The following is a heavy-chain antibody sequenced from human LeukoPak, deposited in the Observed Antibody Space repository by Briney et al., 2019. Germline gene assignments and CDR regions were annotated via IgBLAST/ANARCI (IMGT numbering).Heavy chain of an antibody. CDR2: ISGSGGST. CDR1: GFTFSSYA. V-gene: IGHV3-23*01. CDR3: AKDKRLNIVATIGPFDY. J-gene: IGHJ4*02. D-gene: IGHD5-12*01. Sequence: GGSLSLSCAASGFTFSSYAMSWVRQAPGKGLEWVSTISGSGGSTYYADSVKGRFTISRDNSKNTLYLQMNSLRAEDTAVYYCAKDKRLNIVATIGPFDYWGQGTLVTVSS.